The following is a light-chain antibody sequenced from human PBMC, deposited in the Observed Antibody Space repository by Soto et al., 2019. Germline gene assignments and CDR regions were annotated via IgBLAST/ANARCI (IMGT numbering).Light chain of an antibody. V-gene: IGKV3-11*01. CDR1: QAVNTR. CDR2: LAS. J-gene: IGKJ5*01. Sequence: LIQSRDTRSTYPSDRVTLSCRASQAVNTRLAWYQHKPGQAPRLLIYLASNRAAGVPARFSGSGSGTDFTLTISNVEPEDFAVYYCQQRSNWPPVTFGQGTRLEIK. CDR3: QQRSNWPPVT.